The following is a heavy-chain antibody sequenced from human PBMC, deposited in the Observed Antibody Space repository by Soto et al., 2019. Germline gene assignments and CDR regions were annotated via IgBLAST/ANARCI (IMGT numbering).Heavy chain of an antibody. CDR1: GYTFNTFG. V-gene: IGHV1-18*01. CDR3: AREYCISTACLGPDY. CDR2: ISTHNGDT. Sequence: QVQLLQSGAEVKKPGASVQVSCKASGYTFNTFGISWVRQAPGQGLEWMGWISTHNGDTKYAQKFQGRVTMTTDTSTSTAYMELRSLTSDDAAVYYCAREYCISTACLGPDYWGQGTLVTVSS. J-gene: IGHJ4*02. D-gene: IGHD2-2*01.